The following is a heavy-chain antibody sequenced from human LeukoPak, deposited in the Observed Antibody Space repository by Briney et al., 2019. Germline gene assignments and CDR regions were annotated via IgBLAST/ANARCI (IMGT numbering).Heavy chain of an antibody. CDR1: GFTFSSYA. CDR2: ISGSGGST. V-gene: IGHV3-23*01. Sequence: GGSLRLSCAASGFTFSSYAMSWVRQAPGKGLEWVSAISGSGGSTYHADSVKGRFTISTDNSKNTLYLQMNSLRAEDTAVYYCAKDLPRYFWSGLIYYFDYWGQGTLVTVSS. J-gene: IGHJ4*02. D-gene: IGHD3-3*01. CDR3: AKDLPRYFWSGLIYYFDY.